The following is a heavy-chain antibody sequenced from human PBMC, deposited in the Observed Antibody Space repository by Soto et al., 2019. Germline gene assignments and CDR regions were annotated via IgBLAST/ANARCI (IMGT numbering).Heavy chain of an antibody. J-gene: IGHJ3*02. CDR3: ARDPWGGAFDI. D-gene: IGHD3-16*01. CDR1: GYTFTSCA. CDR2: INAGNGNT. Sequence: ASVKVSCKASGYTFTSCAMRWVRQAPGQRLEWMGWINAGNGNTKYSQKFQGRVTITRDTSASTAYMELSSLRSEDTAVYYCARDPWGGAFDIWGQGTMVTISS. V-gene: IGHV1-3*01.